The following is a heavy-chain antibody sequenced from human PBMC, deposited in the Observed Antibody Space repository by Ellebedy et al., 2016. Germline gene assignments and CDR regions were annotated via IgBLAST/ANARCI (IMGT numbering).Heavy chain of an antibody. V-gene: IGHV3-23*01. CDR3: AKEMSTVTMYYFDY. CDR1: GFTFGNFF. Sequence: GESLKISXVASGFTFGNFFMSWVRQAPGGGLEWISTISGGGDTTVSADSVKGRFTISRDNSKNTLYLQMNSLRAEDTAVYYCAKEMSTVTMYYFDYWGQGTLVTVSS. CDR2: ISGGGDTT. J-gene: IGHJ4*02. D-gene: IGHD4-17*01.